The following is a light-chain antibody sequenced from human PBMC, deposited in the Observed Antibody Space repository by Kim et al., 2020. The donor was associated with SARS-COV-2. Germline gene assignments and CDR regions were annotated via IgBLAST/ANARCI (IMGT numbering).Light chain of an antibody. J-gene: IGLJ3*02. CDR3: QVWDSSSDPL. Sequence: SYELTQPPSVSVAPGKTARITCGGNNIGSKSVHLYQQKPGQAPVLVIYYDSDRPSGIPERFSGSNSGNTATLTISRVEAGDEADYYCQVWDSSSDPLFGGGTQLTVL. CDR2: YDS. CDR1: NIGSKS. V-gene: IGLV3-21*04.